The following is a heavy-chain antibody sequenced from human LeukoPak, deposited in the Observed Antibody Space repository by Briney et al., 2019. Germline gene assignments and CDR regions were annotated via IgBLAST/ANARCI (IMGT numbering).Heavy chain of an antibody. Sequence: PSETLSLTCTVSGGSISSSSYYWGWIRQPPGKGLEWIGSIYYSGSTYYNPSLKSRVTISVDTSKNQFSLKLSSVTAADTAVYYCARQVAELYYYYYMDVWGKGTTVTVSS. J-gene: IGHJ6*03. D-gene: IGHD1-26*01. CDR1: GGSISSSSYY. V-gene: IGHV4-39*01. CDR2: IYYSGST. CDR3: ARQVAELYYYYYMDV.